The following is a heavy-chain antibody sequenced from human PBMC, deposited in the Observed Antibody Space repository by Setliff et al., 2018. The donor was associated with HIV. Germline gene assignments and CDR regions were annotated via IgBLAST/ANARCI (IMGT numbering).Heavy chain of an antibody. Sequence: ASVKVSCKASGYTFTGYYMHWVRQAPGQGLEWMGIINPSGGSTSYAQKFQGRVTMTRDTSTSTVYMGLSSLRSEDTAVYYCARGKPVSLLVITFGGVIPPSWFDPWGQGTLVTVSS. CDR3: ARGKPVSLLVITFGGVIPPSWFDP. CDR2: INPSGGST. D-gene: IGHD3-16*02. CDR1: GYTFTGYY. J-gene: IGHJ5*02. V-gene: IGHV1-46*01.